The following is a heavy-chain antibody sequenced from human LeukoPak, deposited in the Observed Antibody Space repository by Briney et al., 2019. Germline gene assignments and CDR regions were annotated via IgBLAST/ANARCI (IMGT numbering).Heavy chain of an antibody. J-gene: IGHJ4*02. D-gene: IGHD3-10*01. CDR2: IKQDGSEK. CDR1: GFTFSSYW. V-gene: IGHV3-7*01. Sequence: GGSLRLSCAASGFTFSSYWMSRVRQAPGKGLEWVANIKQDGSEKYYVDSVKGRFTISRDNAKNSLYLQMNSLRAEDTAVYYCARARYYYGSGSLYYFDYWGQGTLVTVSS. CDR3: ARARYYYGSGSLYYFDY.